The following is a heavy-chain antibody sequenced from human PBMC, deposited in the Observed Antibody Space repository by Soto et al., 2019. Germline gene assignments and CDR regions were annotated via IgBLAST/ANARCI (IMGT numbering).Heavy chain of an antibody. V-gene: IGHV3-53*02. CDR3: AREYCSGGSCTEGDDAFDI. J-gene: IGHJ3*02. Sequence: EVQLVETGGGLIQPGGSLRLSCAASGFTVSSNYMSWVLQAPGKGLEWVSVIYSGGSTYYADSVKGRFTISRDNSKNTLYLQMNSLRAEDTAVYYCAREYCSGGSCTEGDDAFDIWGQGTMVTVSS. CDR2: IYSGGST. CDR1: GFTVSSNY. D-gene: IGHD2-15*01.